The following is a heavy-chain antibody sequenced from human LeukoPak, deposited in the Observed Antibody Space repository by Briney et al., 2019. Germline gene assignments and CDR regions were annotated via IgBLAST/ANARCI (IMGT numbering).Heavy chain of an antibody. D-gene: IGHD3-22*01. CDR1: GLTVSRHY. J-gene: IGHJ4*02. CDR2: ISTGGST. V-gene: IGHV3-53*01. CDR3: ARDDYYDSSGLDY. Sequence: GGSLRLSCVASGLTVSRHYMTWVRQAPGKGLEWLSVISTGGSTNYADSVKGRFIISRDNSKNILYLQMNSLRAEDTAVYYCARDDYYDSSGLDYWGQGTLVTVSS.